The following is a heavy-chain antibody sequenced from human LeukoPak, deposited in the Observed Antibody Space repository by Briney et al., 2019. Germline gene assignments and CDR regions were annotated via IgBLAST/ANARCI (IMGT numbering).Heavy chain of an antibody. CDR1: GFTXTSSA. D-gene: IGHD3-10*01. J-gene: IGHJ4*02. V-gene: IGHV1-58*01. CDR2: IVVGSGNT. CDR3: AGQGVIKEGGYFDY. Sequence: SVKVSCKASGFTXTSSAVQWVRQARGQRLEWIGWIVVGSGNTNYAQKFQERVTITRDMSTSTAYMELSSLRSEDTAVYYCAGQGVIKEGGYFDYWGQGTLVTVSS.